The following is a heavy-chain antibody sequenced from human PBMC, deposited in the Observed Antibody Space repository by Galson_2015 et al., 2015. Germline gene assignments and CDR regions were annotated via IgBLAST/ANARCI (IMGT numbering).Heavy chain of an antibody. CDR3: ASQTWTGYFDY. V-gene: IGHV3-7*03. J-gene: IGHJ4*02. CDR2: IKQDGSEK. CDR1: GFTFSNYW. D-gene: IGHD3-10*01. Sequence: SLRLSCAASGFTFSNYWMCWVRQAPGKGLEWVANIKQDGSEKYYVDSVKGRFTISRDNAKNSLYLQMNSLRAEDTAIYYCASQTWTGYFDYWGQGILVTVSS.